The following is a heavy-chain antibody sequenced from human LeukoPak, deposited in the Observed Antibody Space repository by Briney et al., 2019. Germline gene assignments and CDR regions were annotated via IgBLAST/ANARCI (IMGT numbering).Heavy chain of an antibody. Sequence: GASVKVSCKASGYTFTSYDINWVRQATGQGLEWMGWMNPNSGNTGYAQRFQGRVTMTRNTSISTAYMELSSLRSEDTAVYYCATGIAAAGRLSYWGQGTLVTVSS. D-gene: IGHD6-13*01. CDR2: MNPNSGNT. CDR3: ATGIAAAGRLSY. CDR1: GYTFTSYD. J-gene: IGHJ4*02. V-gene: IGHV1-8*01.